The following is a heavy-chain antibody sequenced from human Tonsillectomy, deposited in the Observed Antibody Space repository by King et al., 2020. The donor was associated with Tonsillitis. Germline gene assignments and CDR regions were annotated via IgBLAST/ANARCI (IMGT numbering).Heavy chain of an antibody. V-gene: IGHV3-30-3*01. CDR3: ARGGDYSVSGDAFDI. CDR1: GFTFSSYT. Sequence: QVQLVESGGGVVQPGRSLRLSCAASGFTFSSYTMHWVRQAPGKGLEWVAVISYDGTNKYYADSVKGRFTISRDNSKNTLYLQMNSLRAEDTAVYYCARGGDYSVSGDAFDIWGQGTMVTVSS. J-gene: IGHJ3*02. D-gene: IGHD3-10*01. CDR2: ISYDGTNK.